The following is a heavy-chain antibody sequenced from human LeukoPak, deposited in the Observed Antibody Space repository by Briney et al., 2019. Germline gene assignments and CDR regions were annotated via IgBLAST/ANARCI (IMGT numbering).Heavy chain of an antibody. J-gene: IGHJ6*03. D-gene: IGHD5-24*01. CDR2: ISNGGSTI. Sequence: GGSLRLSCEGFGMTFSDYSMNWVRQAPGKGLEWISFISNGGSTIYYAGSVKARFTISRDNARNALYLQMNSLRGDDTALYYCAGVDGTFSHNFCMDVWGKGSTVTVSS. V-gene: IGHV3-48*04. CDR3: AGVDGTFSHNFCMDV. CDR1: GMTFSDYS.